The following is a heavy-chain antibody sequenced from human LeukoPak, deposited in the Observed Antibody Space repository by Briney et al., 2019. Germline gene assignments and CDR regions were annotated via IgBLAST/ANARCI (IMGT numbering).Heavy chain of an antibody. V-gene: IGHV3-30*18. J-gene: IGHJ4*02. CDR3: AKLSGSNNFDY. CDR2: ISYDGSNK. Sequence: GSLRLSCAASGFTFSSYGMHWVRQAPGKGLEWVAVISYDGSNKYYADSVKGRFTISRDNSKNALYLQMNSLRAEDTAVYYCAKLSGSNNFDYWGQGTLVTVSS. D-gene: IGHD3-16*02. CDR1: GFTFSSYG.